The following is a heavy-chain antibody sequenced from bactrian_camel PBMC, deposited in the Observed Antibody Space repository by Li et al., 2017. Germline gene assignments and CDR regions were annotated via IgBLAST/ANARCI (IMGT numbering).Heavy chain of an antibody. Sequence: HVQLVESGGGLVQPGGSLRLSCAASGFTFSSYWMYWVRQAQGKGLEWVSVINQGGGSTYYADSVKGRFTISRDNAKNTLALQMNSLKTEDTAVYYCATAYWGQGTQVTVS. CDR3: ATAY. CDR2: INQGGGST. CDR1: GFTFSSYW. J-gene: IGHJ4*01. V-gene: IGHV3S1*01.